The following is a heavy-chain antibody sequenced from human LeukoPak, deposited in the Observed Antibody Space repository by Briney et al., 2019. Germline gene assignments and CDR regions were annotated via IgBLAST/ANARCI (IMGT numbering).Heavy chain of an antibody. CDR3: ASEGQLYGDYGSYYYYGMDV. D-gene: IGHD4-17*01. Sequence: PGGSLRLSCAASGFTFSSYWMSWVRQAPGKGLEWVANIKQDGSEKYYVDSVKGRFTISRDNAKNSLYLQMNSLRAEDTAVYYCASEGQLYGDYGSYYYYGMDVWGQGTTVTVSS. CDR1: GFTFSSYW. J-gene: IGHJ6*02. CDR2: IKQDGSEK. V-gene: IGHV3-7*01.